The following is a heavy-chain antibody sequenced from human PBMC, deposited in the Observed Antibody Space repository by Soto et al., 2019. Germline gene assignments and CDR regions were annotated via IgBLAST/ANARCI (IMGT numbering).Heavy chain of an antibody. D-gene: IGHD3-22*01. CDR1: GGTFSSYT. Sequence: GASVKVSCKASGGTFSSYTISWVRQAPGQGLEWMGRIIPILGIANYAQKLQGRVKITADKSTSTAYMELSSLRYEDTAVYYCASTTMIVVVIHYYYYGMDVGGQGTTVTVSS. CDR2: IIPILGIA. V-gene: IGHV1-69*02. CDR3: ASTTMIVVVIHYYYYGMDV. J-gene: IGHJ6*02.